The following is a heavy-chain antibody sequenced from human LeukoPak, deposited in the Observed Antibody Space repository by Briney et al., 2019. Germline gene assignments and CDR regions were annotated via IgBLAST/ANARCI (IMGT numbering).Heavy chain of an antibody. CDR3: ARSIVVVPAAPTGWFDP. J-gene: IGHJ5*02. CDR2: IYYSGST. Sequence: KSSETLSLTCTVSGGSISSYYWSWIQQPPGKGLEWIGYIYYSGSTNYNPSLKSRVTISVDTSKNQFSLKLSSVTAADTAVYYCARSIVVVPAAPTGWFDPWGQGTLVTVSS. D-gene: IGHD2-2*01. V-gene: IGHV4-59*01. CDR1: GGSISSYY.